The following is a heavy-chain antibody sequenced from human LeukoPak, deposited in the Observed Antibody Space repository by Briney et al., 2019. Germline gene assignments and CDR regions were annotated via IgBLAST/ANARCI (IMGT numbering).Heavy chain of an antibody. CDR2: ISSSSSYI. D-gene: IGHD3-22*01. V-gene: IGHV3-21*01. J-gene: IGHJ4*02. Sequence: GGSLRLSCAASGFTFSTYAISWVRQAPGKGLEWVSFISSSSSYIYYADSMKGRFTISRDNAKNSLYLQMNSLRAEDTAVYYCARDNYYDSSGYAIWGQGTLVTVSS. CDR3: ARDNYYDSSGYAI. CDR1: GFTFSTYA.